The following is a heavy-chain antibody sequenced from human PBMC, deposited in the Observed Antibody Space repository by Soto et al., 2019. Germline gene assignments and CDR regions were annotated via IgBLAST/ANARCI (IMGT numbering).Heavy chain of an antibody. Sequence: SETLSLTCTVSGYSISSGYYWGWIRQPPGKGLEWIGSIYHSGSTYYNPSLKSRVTISVDTSKNQFSLNLSSVTAADTAVYYCARDHGGSYYYYYYGMDVWGQGTTVTVSS. D-gene: IGHD1-26*01. CDR1: GYSISSGYY. CDR3: ARDHGGSYYYYYYGMDV. CDR2: IYHSGST. V-gene: IGHV4-38-2*02. J-gene: IGHJ6*02.